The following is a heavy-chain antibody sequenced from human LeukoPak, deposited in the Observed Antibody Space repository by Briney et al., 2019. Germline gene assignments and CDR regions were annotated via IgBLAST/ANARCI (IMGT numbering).Heavy chain of an antibody. CDR2: ISSSSSYI. J-gene: IGHJ6*02. CDR3: AKERAVVPRGGMDV. D-gene: IGHD2-2*01. CDR1: GFTFSSYS. V-gene: IGHV3-21*01. Sequence: GGSLRLSCAASGFTFSSYSMNWVRQAPGKGREWVSSISSSSSYIYYADSVKGRFTISRDNAKNSLYLQMNSLRAEDTAVYYCAKERAVVPRGGMDVWGQGTTVTVSS.